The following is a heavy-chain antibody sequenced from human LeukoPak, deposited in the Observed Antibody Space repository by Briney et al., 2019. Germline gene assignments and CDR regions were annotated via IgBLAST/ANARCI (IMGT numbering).Heavy chain of an antibody. Sequence: GSSMRRSCAKTGVSVSSFDLSWVRKGTARGLEWVSSIRGNGETFYADSVKGRFTLSSDSPRNTVYFQLNNLRVEDTAIYYCAKASWVSSTDAVRWGQGTLVTVSS. CDR2: IRGNGET. D-gene: IGHD3-16*01. V-gene: IGHV3-23*01. CDR3: AKASWVSSTDAVR. CDR1: GVSVSSFD. J-gene: IGHJ4*02.